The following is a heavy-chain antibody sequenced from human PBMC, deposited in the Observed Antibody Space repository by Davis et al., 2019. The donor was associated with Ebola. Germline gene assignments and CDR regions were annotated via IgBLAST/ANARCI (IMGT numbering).Heavy chain of an antibody. V-gene: IGHV3-23*03. CDR1: GFTFSSYA. Sequence: GGSLRLSCAASGFTFSSYAMSWVRQAPGKGLEWVSVIYSGGSTYYADSVKGRFTISRDNAKNTLYLQMNSLRAEDTAVYYCARWASVGYWGQGTLVTVSS. CDR3: ARWASVGY. D-gene: IGHD1-26*01. CDR2: IYSGGST. J-gene: IGHJ4*02.